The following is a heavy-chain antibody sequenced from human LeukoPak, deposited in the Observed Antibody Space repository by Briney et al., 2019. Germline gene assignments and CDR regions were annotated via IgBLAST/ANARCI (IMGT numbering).Heavy chain of an antibody. D-gene: IGHD3-22*01. Sequence: SETLSLTCAVYGGSFSGYYWSWIRQPPGKGLEWIGEINHSGSTNYNPSLKSRVTISVDTSKNQFSLKLSSVTAADTAVYYCARDTHYYYDSSGYLLLWGQGTLVTVSS. J-gene: IGHJ4*02. V-gene: IGHV4-34*01. CDR3: ARDTHYYYDSSGYLLL. CDR2: INHSGST. CDR1: GGSFSGYY.